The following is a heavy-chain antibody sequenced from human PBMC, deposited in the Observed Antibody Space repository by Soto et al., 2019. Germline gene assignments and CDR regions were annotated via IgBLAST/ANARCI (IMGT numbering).Heavy chain of an antibody. V-gene: IGHV3-48*01. D-gene: IGHD6-19*01. CDR2: IRYDRSNI. J-gene: IGHJ4*02. CDR3: ARAVAGTWGY. Sequence: GGSLRLSCAASGFTFSSYGMHWVRQAPGKGLEWVSDIRYDRSNIYYADSVKGRFTISRDNAKNSLYLQMNSLRAEDTAVYYCARAVAGTWGYWGQGTLVTVSS. CDR1: GFTFSSYG.